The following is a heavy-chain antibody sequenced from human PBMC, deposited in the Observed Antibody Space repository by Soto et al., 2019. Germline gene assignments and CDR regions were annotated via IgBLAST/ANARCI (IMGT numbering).Heavy chain of an antibody. CDR2: IIPIFGTA. CDR1: GGTFSSYA. D-gene: IGHD3-22*01. Sequence: QVQLVQSGAEVKKPGSSVKVSCKASGGTFSSYAISWVRQAPGQGLEWMGGIIPIFGTANYAQKFQGRVTITADVTTSTGNMELGSLRSEYTAVYYCAREGSRNYSYDSSGYARGYFDLWGRGTLVTVSA. J-gene: IGHJ2*01. CDR3: AREGSRNYSYDSSGYARGYFDL. V-gene: IGHV1-69*01.